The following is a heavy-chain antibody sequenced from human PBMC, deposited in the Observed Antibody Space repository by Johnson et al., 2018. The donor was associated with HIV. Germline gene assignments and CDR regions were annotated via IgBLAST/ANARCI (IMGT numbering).Heavy chain of an antibody. CDR1: GFTFSSYV. CDR2: ISSSGSTI. Sequence: VQLVESGGGVVQPGRSLRLSCAASGFTFSSYVMHWVRQAPGKGLEWVSYISSSGSTIYYADSVKGRFTISRDNAKNSLYLQMNSLRAEDTAVYYCARDGIRGPYSSSWSGAFDIWGQGTMVTVSS. V-gene: IGHV3-48*03. J-gene: IGHJ3*02. D-gene: IGHD6-13*01. CDR3: ARDGIRGPYSSSWSGAFDI.